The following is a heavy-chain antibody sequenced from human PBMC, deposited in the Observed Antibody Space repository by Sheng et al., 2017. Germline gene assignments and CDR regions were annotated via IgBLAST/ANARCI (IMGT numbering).Heavy chain of an antibody. D-gene: IGHD6-6*01. CDR3: ARFGLSSSAL. CDR1: GFTFSSYA. J-gene: IGHJ4*02. V-gene: IGHV3-30-3*01. CDR2: ISYDGSNK. Sequence: QVQLVESGGGVVQPGRSLRLSCAASGFTFSSYAMHWVRQAPGKGLEWVAVISYDGSNKYYADSVKGRFTISRDNSKNTLYLQMNSLRAEDTAVYYCARFGLSSSALWGQGTLVTVSS.